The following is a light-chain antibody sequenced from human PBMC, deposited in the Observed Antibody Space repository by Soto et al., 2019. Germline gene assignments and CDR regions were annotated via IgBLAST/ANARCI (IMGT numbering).Light chain of an antibody. V-gene: IGKV1-5*03. Sequence: IHMTHSPSTLPASLGDIVTITCRANQSISTWLAWYQQKPGKAPNLLIYKASRLETGVPSRFSGSGSGTEFTLTISSLQPDDSATYYCQQYNSYSFGQGTKVDIK. CDR1: QSISTW. CDR3: QQYNSYS. J-gene: IGKJ1*01. CDR2: KAS.